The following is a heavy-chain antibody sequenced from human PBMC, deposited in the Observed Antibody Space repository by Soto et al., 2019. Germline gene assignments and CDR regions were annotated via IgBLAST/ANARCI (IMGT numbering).Heavy chain of an antibody. CDR2: IIPIFGTA. V-gene: IGHV1-69*13. CDR1: GGTFSSYA. J-gene: IGHJ6*02. CDR3: ASRILLVPVAIWGNYYYGMAV. Sequence: ASVKVSCKASGGTFSSYAISWVRQAPGQGLEWMGGIIPIFGTANYAQKFQGRVTITADESTSTAYMELSSLRSEDTAVYYCASRILLVPVAIWGNYYYGMAVWGQGTTVTVSS. D-gene: IGHD2-2*02.